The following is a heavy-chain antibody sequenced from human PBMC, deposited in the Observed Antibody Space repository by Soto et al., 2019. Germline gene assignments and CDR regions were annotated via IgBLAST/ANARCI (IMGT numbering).Heavy chain of an antibody. CDR3: ASPTLGAFDI. CDR2: IHYSGST. J-gene: IGHJ3*02. CDR1: GGSISKSNYY. D-gene: IGHD3-16*01. V-gene: IGHV4-39*01. Sequence: SETLSLTCTVSGGSISKSNYYWGWIRQPPGKGLEWIGSIHYSGSTSYNSSLKSRVTISVDTSKNPFSLRLSAVTAADTAVYYCASPTLGAFDIWGQGTMVTVSS.